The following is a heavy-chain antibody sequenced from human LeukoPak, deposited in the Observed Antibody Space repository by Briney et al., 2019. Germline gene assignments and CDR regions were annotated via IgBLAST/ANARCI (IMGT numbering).Heavy chain of an antibody. V-gene: IGHV3-30-3*01. CDR3: AVGGYSSSSVPFDY. CDR2: ISYDGSNK. J-gene: IGHJ4*02. Sequence: PGRSLRLSCAASGFTFDDYAMHWVRQAPGKGLEWVAVISYDGSNKYYADSVKGRFTISRDNSKNTLYLQMNSLRAEDTAVYYCAVGGYSSSSVPFDYWGQGTLVTVSS. D-gene: IGHD6-6*01. CDR1: GFTFDDYA.